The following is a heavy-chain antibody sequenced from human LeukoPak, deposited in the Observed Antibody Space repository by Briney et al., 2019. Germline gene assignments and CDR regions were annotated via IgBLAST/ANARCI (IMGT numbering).Heavy chain of an antibody. CDR3: ARSMITFGGVIVRPNYYFDY. CDR2: IYYSGST. J-gene: IGHJ4*02. D-gene: IGHD3-16*02. CDR1: GGSISSSSYY. V-gene: IGHV4-39*07. Sequence: SETLSLTCTVSGGSISSSSYYWGWIRQPPGKGLEWIGSIYYSGSTYYNPSLKSRVTISVDTSKNQFSLKLSSVTAADTAVYYCARSMITFGGVIVRPNYYFDYWGQGTLVTVSS.